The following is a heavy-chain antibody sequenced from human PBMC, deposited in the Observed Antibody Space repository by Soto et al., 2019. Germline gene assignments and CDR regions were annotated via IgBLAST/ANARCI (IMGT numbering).Heavy chain of an antibody. J-gene: IGHJ6*02. V-gene: IGHV4-39*01. CDR2: FYYSENT. CDR3: AKLAGYCSGNSCHGDYAMDV. Sequence: SDTLSLTCSVSGGSISIKSYSWGWIRQPPGKGLEWIGTFYYSENTYYNPSLKSRVTISVDTSKNQFSLKLSSVTAADTAVYYCAKLAGYCSGNSCHGDYAMDVWGQGTTVT. D-gene: IGHD2-15*01. CDR1: GGSISIKSYS.